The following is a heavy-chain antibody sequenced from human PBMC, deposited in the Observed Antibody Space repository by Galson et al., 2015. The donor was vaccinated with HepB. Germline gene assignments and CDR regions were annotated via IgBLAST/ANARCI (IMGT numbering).Heavy chain of an antibody. V-gene: IGHV3-33*08. D-gene: IGHD3-22*01. CDR3: ARAHPITMIESYYFDY. CDR2: IWYDGSNK. Sequence: SLRLSCAASGFTFSSYGMHWVRQAPGKGLEWVAVIWYDGSNKYYADSVKGRFTISRDNSKNTLYLQMNSLRAEDTAVYYCARAHPITMIESYYFDYWGQGTLVTVSS. CDR1: GFTFSSYG. J-gene: IGHJ4*02.